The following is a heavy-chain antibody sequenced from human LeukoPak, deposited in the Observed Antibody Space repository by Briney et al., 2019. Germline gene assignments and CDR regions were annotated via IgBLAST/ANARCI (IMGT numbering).Heavy chain of an antibody. Sequence: SVKVSCKASGGTFSSYAISWVRQAPGQGLEWMGRIIPIFGTANYAQKFQGRVTITTDESTSTAYMELSSLRSEDTAVYYCAPPDHDYGDYGFDYWGQGTLVTVSS. CDR2: IIPIFGTA. CDR3: APPDHDYGDYGFDY. D-gene: IGHD4-17*01. J-gene: IGHJ4*02. CDR1: GGTFSSYA. V-gene: IGHV1-69*05.